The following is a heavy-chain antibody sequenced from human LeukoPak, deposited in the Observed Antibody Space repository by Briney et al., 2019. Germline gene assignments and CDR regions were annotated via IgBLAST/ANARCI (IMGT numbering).Heavy chain of an antibody. CDR3: ARVIWFGAVFDY. CDR1: GGSISGSSYY. J-gene: IGHJ4*02. V-gene: IGHV4-61*02. Sequence: SETLSLTRTVSGGSISGSSYYWSWIRQPAGKGLEWIGRIYTSGSTNYNPSLESRVTISLDTSKNQFSLKMNSVTAADTAVYYCARVIWFGAVFDYWGQGTLVTVSS. D-gene: IGHD3-10*01. CDR2: IYTSGST.